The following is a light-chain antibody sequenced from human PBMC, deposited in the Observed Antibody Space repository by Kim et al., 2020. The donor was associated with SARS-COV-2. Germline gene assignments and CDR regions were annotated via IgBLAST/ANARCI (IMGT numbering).Light chain of an antibody. CDR2: DAY. Sequence: ASIGDRVTHTCRGSQDIMDYVGWYNQTPGQVPKLLIFDAYTLHSGLPSRFSGRGSGTHFTPPISSLQPEDVATYYCKKYDSVPLTFGGGTKVDIK. V-gene: IGKV1-27*01. CDR1: QDIMDY. J-gene: IGKJ4*01. CDR3: KKYDSVPLT.